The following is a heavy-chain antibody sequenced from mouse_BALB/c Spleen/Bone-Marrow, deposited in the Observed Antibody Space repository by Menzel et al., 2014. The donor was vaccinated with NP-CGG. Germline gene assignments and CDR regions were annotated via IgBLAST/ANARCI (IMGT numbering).Heavy chain of an antibody. V-gene: IGHV5-9-4*01. J-gene: IGHJ4*01. CDR2: ISSGGSYT. D-gene: IGHD1-2*01. Sequence: EVKLMESGGGLVKPGGSLKLSCAASGFTFSSYAMSWVRQSPEKRLEWVAEISSGGSYTYYPDTVTGRFTISRDNAKNTLYLEMSSLRSEDTAMYYCARHHYGYYTMDYWGQGTSVTVSS. CDR1: GFTFSSYA. CDR3: ARHHYGYYTMDY.